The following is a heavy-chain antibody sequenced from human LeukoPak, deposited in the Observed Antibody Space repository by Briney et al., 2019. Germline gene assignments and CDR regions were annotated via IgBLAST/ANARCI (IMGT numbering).Heavy chain of an antibody. J-gene: IGHJ4*02. D-gene: IGHD3-22*01. CDR2: IYYSGST. CDR1: GGSISSGDYY. Sequence: SQTLSLTCTVSGGSISSGDYYWSWIRQPLGKGLEWIGYIYYSGSTYYNPSLKSRVTISVDTSKNQFSLKLSSVTAADTAVYYCARVIEHYDSSGTYYFDYWGQGTLVTVSS. CDR3: ARVIEHYDSSGTYYFDY. V-gene: IGHV4-30-4*01.